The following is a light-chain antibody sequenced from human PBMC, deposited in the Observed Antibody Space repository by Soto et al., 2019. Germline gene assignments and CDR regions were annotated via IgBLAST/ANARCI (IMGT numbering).Light chain of an antibody. Sequence: EIVMTQSPVILSVSPGERATLSCRASQRVSRNFAWYRQKPGQSPTLLIYGASTRATGIPARFSGSGSGTEFTLTISSLQSEDFAIYYCQQYNNWPYTFGQGTKLEI. CDR2: GAS. CDR1: QRVSRN. V-gene: IGKV3-15*01. J-gene: IGKJ2*01. CDR3: QQYNNWPYT.